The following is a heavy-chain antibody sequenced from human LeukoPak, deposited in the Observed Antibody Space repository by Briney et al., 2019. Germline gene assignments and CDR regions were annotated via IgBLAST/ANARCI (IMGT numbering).Heavy chain of an antibody. Sequence: GGSLRLSCAASGFTFSSYSMNWVRQALGKGLEWVSSISSSSSYIYYADSVKGRFTISRDNAKNSLYLQMNSLRAEDTAVYYCARALIDGNTPFDYWGQGTLVTVSS. V-gene: IGHV3-21*01. J-gene: IGHJ4*02. CDR3: ARALIDGNTPFDY. CDR2: ISSSSSYI. CDR1: GFTFSSYS. D-gene: IGHD4-23*01.